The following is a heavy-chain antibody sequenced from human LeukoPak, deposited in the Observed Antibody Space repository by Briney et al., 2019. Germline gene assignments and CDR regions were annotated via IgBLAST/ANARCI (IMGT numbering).Heavy chain of an antibody. CDR2: ISSSSSYI. CDR3: ARDTRWLQFGWFDP. CDR1: GFTFADYA. J-gene: IGHJ5*02. Sequence: GRSLRLSCRASGFTFADYAMTWVRQAPGKGLEWVSSISSSSSYIYYADSVKGRFTISRDNAKNSLYLQMNSLRAEDTAVYYCARDTRWLQFGWFDPWGQGTLVTVSS. D-gene: IGHD5-24*01. V-gene: IGHV3-21*01.